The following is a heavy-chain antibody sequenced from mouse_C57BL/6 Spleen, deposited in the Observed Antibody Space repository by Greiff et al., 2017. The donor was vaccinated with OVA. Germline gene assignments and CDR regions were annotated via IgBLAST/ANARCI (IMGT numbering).Heavy chain of an antibody. CDR3: ASGDGYLAY. CDR1: GFSLTSYG. CDR2: IWGDGST. J-gene: IGHJ3*01. D-gene: IGHD2-3*01. Sequence: VKLVESGPGLVAPSQSLSITCTVSGFSLTSYGVDWVRQSPGKGLEWLGVIWGDGSTNYNSALKSSLSISKYNSKSQVFLKMNSLQTDDTAMYYCASGDGYLAYWGQGTLVTVSA. V-gene: IGHV2-6*01.